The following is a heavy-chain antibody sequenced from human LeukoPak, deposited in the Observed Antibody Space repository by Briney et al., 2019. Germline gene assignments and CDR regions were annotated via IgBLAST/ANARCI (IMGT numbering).Heavy chain of an antibody. CDR1: EFTFSNYA. CDR3: AKGSGINHYHWIDP. CDR2: ISGGGGST. D-gene: IGHD1-14*01. Sequence: GGSLRLSCAASEFTFSNYAMNWVRQATGKGLEWVSGISGGGGSTYYADSVKGRFTISRDNSKSTLYLQMDSLRAEDTALYYCAKGSGINHYHWIDPWGQGTLVTVSS. V-gene: IGHV3-23*01. J-gene: IGHJ5*02.